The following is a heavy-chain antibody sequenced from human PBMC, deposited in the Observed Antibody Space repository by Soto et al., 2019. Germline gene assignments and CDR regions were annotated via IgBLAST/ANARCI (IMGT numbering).Heavy chain of an antibody. CDR3: ARCYCSVGSCFTCWHFDL. V-gene: IGHV1-18*01. CDR1: GYTFSTFG. Sequence: QVPVVQSGAEVKKPGASVKVACKASGYTFSTFGMSWVRQAPGQGLAWMGWISVEKGDTNSAQKFQDRVTMTTDTATGTAYMELRSLTSDDTAVYYCARCYCSVGSCFTCWHFDLWGRGTLVTVSS. D-gene: IGHD2-15*01. J-gene: IGHJ2*01. CDR2: ISVEKGDT.